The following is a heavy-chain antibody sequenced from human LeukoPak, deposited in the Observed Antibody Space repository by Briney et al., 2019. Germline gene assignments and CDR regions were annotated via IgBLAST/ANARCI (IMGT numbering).Heavy chain of an antibody. CDR3: ARRGTVTATSFDY. CDR2: INHSGST. V-gene: IGHV4-34*01. Sequence: SETLSLTCAVYGGSFSGYYWSWIRQPPGKRLEWIGEINHSGSTNYNPSLKSRVTISVDTSKNQFSLKLSSVTAADTAVYYCARRGTVTATSFDYWGQGTLVTVSS. CDR1: GGSFSGYY. J-gene: IGHJ4*02. D-gene: IGHD4-17*01.